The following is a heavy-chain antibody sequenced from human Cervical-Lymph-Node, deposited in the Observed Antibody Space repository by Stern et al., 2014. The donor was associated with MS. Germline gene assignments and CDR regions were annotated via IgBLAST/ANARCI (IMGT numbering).Heavy chain of an antibody. CDR3: ARWAYSSGWYNWFDP. CDR1: GGSISSSSYY. D-gene: IGHD3-22*01. J-gene: IGHJ5*02. V-gene: IGHV4-39*01. CDR2: IYYSGST. Sequence: QVQLQESGPGLVKPSETLSLTCTVSGGSISSSSYYWGWIRQPPGKGLEWIGSIYYSGSTYYNPSLKSRVPISVDTSKNQFSLKLSSGTAADTAVYYCARWAYSSGWYNWFDPWGQGTLVTVSS.